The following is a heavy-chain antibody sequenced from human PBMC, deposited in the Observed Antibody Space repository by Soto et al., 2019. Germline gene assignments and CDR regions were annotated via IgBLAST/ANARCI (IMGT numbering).Heavy chain of an antibody. D-gene: IGHD3-22*01. J-gene: IGHJ3*02. V-gene: IGHV1-69*04. Sequence: GASVKVSCKASGGTFGSDPISWVRQAPGQGLEWMGRTIPILAITDYAQKFQGRVTITADRSTTTAYMELSSLNFEDTAVYYCARGGDGSGSESVFDIWGQGTMVTVSS. CDR3: ARGGDGSGSESVFDI. CDR1: GGTFGSDP. CDR2: TIPILAIT.